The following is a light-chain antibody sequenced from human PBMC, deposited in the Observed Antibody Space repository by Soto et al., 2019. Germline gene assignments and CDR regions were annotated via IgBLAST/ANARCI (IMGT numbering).Light chain of an antibody. CDR1: QSVSNSY. J-gene: IGKJ1*01. CDR3: HQYGGSPTWT. Sequence: EIVLTQSPGTLSLSPGERATLSCRASQSVSNSYLAWYQQKPGQAPRLLIYGTSSRATDIPDRFSGGGSGTDFSLTISRLEPDDFAVYYCHQYGGSPTWTFGQGTKVEIK. CDR2: GTS. V-gene: IGKV3-20*01.